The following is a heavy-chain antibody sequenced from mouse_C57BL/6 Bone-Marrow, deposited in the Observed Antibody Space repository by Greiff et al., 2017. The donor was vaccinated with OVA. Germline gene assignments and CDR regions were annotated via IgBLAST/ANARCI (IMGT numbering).Heavy chain of an antibody. CDR2: IYPGGGYT. CDR1: GYTFTNYW. V-gene: IGHV1-63*01. D-gene: IGHD1-1*01. Sequence: VQLQQSGAELVRPGTSVKMSCKASGYTFTNYWIGWAKQRPGHGLEWIGDIYPGGGYTNYNENFKGKATLTADKSSSTAYMQFSSLTSEDSAIDYCARSSLGSSSFAYWGQGTLVTVSA. J-gene: IGHJ3*01. CDR3: ARSSLGSSSFAY.